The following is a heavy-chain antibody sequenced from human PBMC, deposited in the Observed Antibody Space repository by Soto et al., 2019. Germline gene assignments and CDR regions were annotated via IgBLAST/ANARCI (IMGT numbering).Heavy chain of an antibody. Sequence: PSETLSLTCTASGGSISSYYWSWIRQPPGKGLEWIGYIYYSGSTNYNPSLKSRVTISVDTSKNQFSLKLSSVTAADTAVYYCASSSYDFWSGYYPLSYYYMDVWGKGTTVTVSS. CDR2: IYYSGST. CDR1: GGSISSYY. D-gene: IGHD3-3*01. J-gene: IGHJ6*03. V-gene: IGHV4-59*01. CDR3: ASSSYDFWSGYYPLSYYYMDV.